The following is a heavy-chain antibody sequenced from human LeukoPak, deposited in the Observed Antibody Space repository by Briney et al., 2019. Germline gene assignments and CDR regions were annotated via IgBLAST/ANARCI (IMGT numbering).Heavy chain of an antibody. D-gene: IGHD5-18*01. J-gene: IGHJ4*02. CDR1: GHTFTIYG. CDR2: ISAYNGNT. V-gene: IGHV1-18*01. CDR3: ARADTAMAYFDY. Sequence: ASVKVSCKASGHTFTIYGISWVRQAPGQGLEWMGWISAYNGNTNYAQKLQGRVTMTTDTSTSTAYMELRSLRSDDTAVYYCARADTAMAYFDYWGQGTLVTVSS.